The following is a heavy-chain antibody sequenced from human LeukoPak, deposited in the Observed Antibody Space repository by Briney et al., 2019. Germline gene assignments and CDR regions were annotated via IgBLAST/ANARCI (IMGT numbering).Heavy chain of an antibody. Sequence: SETLSLTCTVSGVSISSYYWSWIRQPPGKGLEWIGYIYYSGSTNYNPSLKSRVAISVDTSKNQFSLKMSFVTAADTAVYYCARGKGSGYYSNFDYWGQGTLVTVSS. J-gene: IGHJ4*02. D-gene: IGHD3-22*01. CDR2: IYYSGST. CDR1: GVSISSYY. CDR3: ARGKGSGYYSNFDY. V-gene: IGHV4-59*01.